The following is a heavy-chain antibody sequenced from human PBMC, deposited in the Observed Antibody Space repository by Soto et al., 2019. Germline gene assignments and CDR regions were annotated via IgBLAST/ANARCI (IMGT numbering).Heavy chain of an antibody. CDR1: GYSFTSYW. V-gene: IGHV5-51*01. D-gene: IGHD3-3*01. Sequence: GESLKISCKGSGYSFTSYWIGWVRQMPGKGLEWMGIIYPGDSDTRYSPSFQGQVTISADKSISTAYLQWSSLKASDTAMYYCARTYYDFWSGYSLRGMDVWGQGTTVTVSS. CDR3: ARTYYDFWSGYSLRGMDV. J-gene: IGHJ6*02. CDR2: IYPGDSDT.